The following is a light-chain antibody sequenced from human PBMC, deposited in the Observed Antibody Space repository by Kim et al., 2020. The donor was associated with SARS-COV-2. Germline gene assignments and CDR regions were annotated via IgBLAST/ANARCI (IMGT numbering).Light chain of an antibody. J-gene: IGKJ2*02. CDR1: QSVTSW. CDR2: DAS. V-gene: IGKV1-5*01. Sequence: SASVGDRVNITCRASQSVTSWLAWYQQKPGKAPKLLIYDASNLESGVPSRFSGSGSGTEFTLTISSLQPDDFATYYCQQYNSYSGTFGQGTKLEI. CDR3: QQYNSYSGT.